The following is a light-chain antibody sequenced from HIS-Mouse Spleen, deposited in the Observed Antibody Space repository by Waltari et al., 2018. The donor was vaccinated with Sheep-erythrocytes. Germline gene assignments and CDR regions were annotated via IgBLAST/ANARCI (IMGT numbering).Light chain of an antibody. CDR2: GAS. Sequence: EIVLTQSPATLSVSPGERATLSCRARQSVSSNLAWYQQKPGQAPRLLIYGASTRATGIPARFSGSGSGTEVTLTISSMQSEDFADYYCQQYNNWPPGTFGQGTKLEIK. CDR3: QQYNNWPPGT. CDR1: QSVSSN. V-gene: IGKV3-15*01. J-gene: IGKJ2*02.